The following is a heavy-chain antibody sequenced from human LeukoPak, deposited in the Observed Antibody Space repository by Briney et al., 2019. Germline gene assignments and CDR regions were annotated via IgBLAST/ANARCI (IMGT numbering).Heavy chain of an antibody. D-gene: IGHD5-18*01. CDR3: AGGGDFGYSYGGYYYMDV. CDR2: IGTAGDT. V-gene: IGHV3-13*01. Sequence: GGSLRLSCAASGFTFSSYDMHWVRQAPGKRLEWVSTIGTAGDTYYLDSVKGRFTISRENSKNSLYLQMNSLTVGDTAVYYCAGGGDFGYSYGGYYYMDVWGKGTTVIVSS. CDR1: GFTFSSYD. J-gene: IGHJ6*03.